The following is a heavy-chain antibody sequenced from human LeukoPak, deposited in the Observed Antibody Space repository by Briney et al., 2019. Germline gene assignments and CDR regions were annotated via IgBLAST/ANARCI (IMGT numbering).Heavy chain of an antibody. D-gene: IGHD3-10*01. CDR3: ARVERGGSGGFQH. V-gene: IGHV4-30-4*08. Sequence: SETLSLTCTVSGGSISSGDSYWSWIRQLPGKGLEWIGYIYYSGTTYYNPSLKSRVSISVDTSKNQFSLKLSSVTAADTAVYYCARVERGGSGGFQHWGQGTLVTVSS. J-gene: IGHJ1*01. CDR1: GGSISSGDSY. CDR2: IYYSGTT.